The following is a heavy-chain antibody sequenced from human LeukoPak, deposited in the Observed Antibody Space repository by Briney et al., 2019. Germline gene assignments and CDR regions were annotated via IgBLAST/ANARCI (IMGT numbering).Heavy chain of an antibody. CDR2: ISYDGSNK. Sequence: GGSLRLSCAASGFTFSSYGMHWVRQAPGKGLEWVAVISYDGSNKYYADSVKGRFTISRDNSKNTLYLQMNSLRAEDTAVYYCAKVGYYDSSGYYYYYYYGMDVWGQGTTVTVSS. J-gene: IGHJ6*02. CDR3: AKVGYYDSSGYYYYYYYGMDV. V-gene: IGHV3-30*18. D-gene: IGHD3-22*01. CDR1: GFTFSSYG.